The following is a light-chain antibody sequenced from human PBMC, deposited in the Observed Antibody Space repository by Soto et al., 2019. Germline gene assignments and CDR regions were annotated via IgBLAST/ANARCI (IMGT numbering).Light chain of an antibody. J-gene: IGKJ2*01. CDR2: DAS. CDR1: QSVSSY. CDR3: QQPYT. V-gene: IGKV3-11*01. Sequence: EIVLTQSPATLSLSPGERATLSCRASQSVSSYLAWYQQKPGQAPRLLIYDASNRATGIPARFSGSGSGTAFTLTISRLEPEDFAVYYCQQPYTFGQGTKLEIK.